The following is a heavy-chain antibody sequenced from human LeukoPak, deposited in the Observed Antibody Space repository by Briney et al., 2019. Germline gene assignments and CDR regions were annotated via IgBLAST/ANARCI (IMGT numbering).Heavy chain of an antibody. J-gene: IGHJ3*02. D-gene: IGHD3-16*01. CDR2: IYSSGST. CDR1: GGSISSSSYY. Sequence: PSETLSLTCTVSGGSISSSSYYWGWIRRPPGKGLEWIGSIYSSGSTYYNPSLKSRITISVDTSKNQFSLKLSSVTAAETAVYNCARHGHLGDAFDIWGQGTMVTVSS. CDR3: ARHGHLGDAFDI. V-gene: IGHV4-39*01.